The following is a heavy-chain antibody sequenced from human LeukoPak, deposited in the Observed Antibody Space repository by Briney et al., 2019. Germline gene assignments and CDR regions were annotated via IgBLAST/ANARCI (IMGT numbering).Heavy chain of an antibody. CDR2: IKQDGSEK. CDR3: ARVRGVVIATCFGY. D-gene: IGHD2-21*01. V-gene: IGHV3-7*01. Sequence: GGSLRLSCAASGFAFSSYWMSWVRQAPGKGLEWVANIKQDGSEKYYVDSVKGRFTISRDNAKNSLYLQMNSLRAEDTAVYYCARVRGVVIATCFGYWGQGTLVTVSS. CDR1: GFAFSSYW. J-gene: IGHJ4*02.